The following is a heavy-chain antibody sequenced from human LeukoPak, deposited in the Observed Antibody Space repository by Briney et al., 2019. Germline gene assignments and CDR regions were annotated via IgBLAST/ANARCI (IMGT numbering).Heavy chain of an antibody. CDR1: GFTFSSYW. Sequence: TGGSLRLSCAASGFTFSSYWMSWVRQAPGKGLEWVANIKQDGSDRYYVDSVKGRFTISRDNGKNSLYLQMNSLRIGDTAVYFCARDVASWGGYTFAYWGQGTLVTVSS. D-gene: IGHD5-12*01. V-gene: IGHV3-7*01. CDR2: IKQDGSDR. CDR3: ARDVASWGGYTFAY. J-gene: IGHJ4*02.